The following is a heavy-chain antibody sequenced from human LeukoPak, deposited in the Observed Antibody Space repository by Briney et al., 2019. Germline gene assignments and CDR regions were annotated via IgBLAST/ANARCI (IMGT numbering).Heavy chain of an antibody. D-gene: IGHD3-22*01. V-gene: IGHV3-74*01. CDR2: INSDGSST. CDR3: ASLHYYDSSGYRLYAFDI. Sequence: GGSLRLSCAASGFTFSSYWMHWVRQAPGKGLVWVSRINSDGSSTSYADSVKGRFTISRDNAKNTLYLQMNSLRAEDTAVYYCASLHYYDSSGYRLYAFDIWGQGTMVTVSS. CDR1: GFTFSSYW. J-gene: IGHJ3*02.